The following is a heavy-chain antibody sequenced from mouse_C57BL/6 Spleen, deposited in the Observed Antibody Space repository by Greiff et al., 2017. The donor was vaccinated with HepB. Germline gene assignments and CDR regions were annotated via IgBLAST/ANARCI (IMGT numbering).Heavy chain of an antibody. J-gene: IGHJ1*03. CDR3: AKQLGRWYFDV. CDR2: INPGSGGT. CDR1: GYAFTNYL. D-gene: IGHD3-1*01. V-gene: IGHV1-54*01. Sequence: QVQLKQSGAELVRPGTSVKVSCKASGYAFTNYLIEWVKQRPGQGLEWIGVINPGSGGTNYNEKFKGKATLTADKSSSTAYMQLSSLTSEDSAVYFCAKQLGRWYFDVWGTGTTVTVSS.